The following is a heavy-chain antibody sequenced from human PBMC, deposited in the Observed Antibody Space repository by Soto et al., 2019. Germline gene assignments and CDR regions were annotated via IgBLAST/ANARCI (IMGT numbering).Heavy chain of an antibody. D-gene: IGHD6-19*01. CDR1: GGSISSSSYY. J-gene: IGHJ4*02. CDR2: IYYSGST. Sequence: QLQLQESGPGLVKPSETLSLTCTVSGGSISSSSYYWGWIRQPPGKGLEWIGSIYYSGSTYYNPSLKSRVTLSIDTSKHQFSLKLSSVTAADTAVYYCARLRGGSGWYLDYWGQGTLVTVSS. CDR3: ARLRGGSGWYLDY. V-gene: IGHV4-39*01.